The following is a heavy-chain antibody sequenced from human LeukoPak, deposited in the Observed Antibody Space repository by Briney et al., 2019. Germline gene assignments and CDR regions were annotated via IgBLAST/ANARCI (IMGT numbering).Heavy chain of an antibody. Sequence: GASVKVSCKASGYTFTSYGISWVRQAPGQGLEWMGWISAYNGNTNYAQKLQGRVTMTTDTSTSTAYMELRSLRSDDTAVYYCARVPDPRGTGAFDIWGQGTMVTVSS. V-gene: IGHV1-18*01. CDR3: ARVPDPRGTGAFDI. D-gene: IGHD3/OR15-3a*01. J-gene: IGHJ3*02. CDR1: GYTFTSYG. CDR2: ISAYNGNT.